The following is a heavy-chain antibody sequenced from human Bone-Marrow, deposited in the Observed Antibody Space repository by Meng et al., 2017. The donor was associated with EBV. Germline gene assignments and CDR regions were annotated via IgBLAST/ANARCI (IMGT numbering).Heavy chain of an antibody. Sequence: EVQLVESGGGLVPPGGSLRLSCAASGFTFSSYDMHWVRQATGKGLEWVSAIGTAGDTYYPGSVKGRFTISRENAKNSLYLQMNSLRAGDTAVYYCARTQPGSKEFDPWGQGTLVTVSS. J-gene: IGHJ5*02. CDR1: GFTFSSYD. V-gene: IGHV3-13*01. CDR3: ARTQPGSKEFDP. D-gene: IGHD4-11*01. CDR2: IGTAGDT.